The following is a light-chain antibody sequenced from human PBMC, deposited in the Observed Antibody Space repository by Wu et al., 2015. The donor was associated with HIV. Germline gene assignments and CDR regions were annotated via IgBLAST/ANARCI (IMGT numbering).Light chain of an antibody. CDR2: MQP. CDR3: QQYENSPWT. J-gene: IGKJ1*01. V-gene: IGKV3-20*01. Sequence: EIVLTQSPDNVSMSLGARVILSCRASESVRSGYLAWYQQKPGQSPTLLVLMQPVGPLASQTDSEAVRLGQIHTFFSQSTGWRLKILHFYFCQQYENSPWTFGQGSKLEIK. CDR1: ESVRSGY.